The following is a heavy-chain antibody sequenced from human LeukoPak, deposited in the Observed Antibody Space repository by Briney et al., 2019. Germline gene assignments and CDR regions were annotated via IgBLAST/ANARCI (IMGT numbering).Heavy chain of an antibody. V-gene: IGHV5-51*01. CDR3: ARQGSDSGGWYHHDYGMDV. J-gene: IGHJ6*02. CDR2: IYPGDSDT. D-gene: IGHD6-19*01. CDR1: GYSFTSYW. Sequence: GESLKISCKGSGYSFTSYWIVWVRQMPGEGLEWMGIIYPGDSDTRYSPSFQGQVTISADKSISTAYLQWSSLKASDTAMYYCARQGSDSGGWYHHDYGMDVWGQGTTVTVSS.